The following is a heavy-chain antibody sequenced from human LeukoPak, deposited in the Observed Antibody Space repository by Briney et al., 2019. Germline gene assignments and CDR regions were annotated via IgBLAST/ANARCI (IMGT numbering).Heavy chain of an antibody. CDR1: GFTFSSYA. CDR2: ISGSGGST. D-gene: IGHD3-16*02. J-gene: IGHJ4*02. V-gene: IGHV3-23*01. CDR3: ARDITFGGVID. Sequence: GGSLRLSCAASGFTFSSYAMSWVRQAPGKGLEWVSAISGSGGSTYYADSVKGRFTISRDNSKNTLYLQMNSLRAEDTAVYYCARDITFGGVIDWGQGTLVTVSS.